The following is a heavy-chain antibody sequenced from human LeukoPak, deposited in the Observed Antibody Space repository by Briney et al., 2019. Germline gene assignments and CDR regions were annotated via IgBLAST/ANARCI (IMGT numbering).Heavy chain of an antibody. CDR1: GFTFSGYS. Sequence: GGSLRLSCVASGFTFSGYSMNWVRQAPGKGLDWVSLITTTSSYIYYADSVKGRFTISRDNAKNSLYLQMNSLRAEDTAVYYCARVLTGYSYYYYYYMDVWGKGTTVSVSS. J-gene: IGHJ6*03. V-gene: IGHV3-21*01. CDR2: ITTTSSYI. D-gene: IGHD3-9*01. CDR3: ARVLTGYSYYYYYYMDV.